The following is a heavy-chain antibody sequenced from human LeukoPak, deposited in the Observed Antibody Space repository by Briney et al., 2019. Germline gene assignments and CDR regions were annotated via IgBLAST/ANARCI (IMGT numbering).Heavy chain of an antibody. Sequence: PGGSLRLFCAASGFAFRSYWMHWVRQAPGKGLVWVSHIKSNGSRTNYAESVKGRFTMSRDNAKNTLYLQMNSLRAEDTAVYYCARGTNYGFDHWGQGTLVTVSA. CDR2: IKSNGSRT. CDR3: ARGTNYGFDH. CDR1: GFAFRSYW. D-gene: IGHD1-7*01. V-gene: IGHV3-74*01. J-gene: IGHJ5*02.